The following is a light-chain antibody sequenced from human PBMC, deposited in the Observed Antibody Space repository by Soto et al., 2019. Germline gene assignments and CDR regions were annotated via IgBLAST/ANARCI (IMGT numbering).Light chain of an antibody. V-gene: IGKV3-11*01. Sequence: EIVLTQSPATLSLSPGERATLSCRASQSVSSYLAWYQQKPGQAPRLLIYDASNSATGIPARFSGSGSGTDFTPIISSLEPEDFAVYYCQQRSNCPWTFGQGTKVEIK. J-gene: IGKJ1*01. CDR3: QQRSNCPWT. CDR1: QSVSSY. CDR2: DAS.